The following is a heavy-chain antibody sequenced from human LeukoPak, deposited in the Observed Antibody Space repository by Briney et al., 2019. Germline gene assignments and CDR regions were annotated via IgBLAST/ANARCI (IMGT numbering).Heavy chain of an antibody. Sequence: GGSLRLSCVASGFNFIDYDMHWVRHVIGKGLEWVSAIGIRGDTHYSGSVKGRFTISRENAESSLYLHMNSLRAEDTAVYYCARGGIQVSGIDEFDYWGQGTLVTVSS. J-gene: IGHJ4*02. CDR2: IGIRGDT. D-gene: IGHD6-19*01. CDR3: ARGGIQVSGIDEFDY. V-gene: IGHV3-13*01. CDR1: GFNFIDYD.